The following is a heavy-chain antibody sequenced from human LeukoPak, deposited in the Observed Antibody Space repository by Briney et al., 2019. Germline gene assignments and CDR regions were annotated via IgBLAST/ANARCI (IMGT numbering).Heavy chain of an antibody. Sequence: SETLSLTCAVYGGSFSGYYWSWIRQPPGKGLEWIGEINHSGSTNYNPSLKSRVTISVDTSKNQFSLKLSSVTAADTAVYYCARGLRLGYCYYGMDVWGQGTTVTVSS. D-gene: IGHD2-21*01. V-gene: IGHV4-34*01. CDR2: INHSGST. J-gene: IGHJ6*02. CDR1: GGSFSGYY. CDR3: ARGLRLGYCYYGMDV.